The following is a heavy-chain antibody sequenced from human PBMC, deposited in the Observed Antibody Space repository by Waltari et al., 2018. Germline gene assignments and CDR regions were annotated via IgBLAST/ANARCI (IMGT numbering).Heavy chain of an antibody. D-gene: IGHD3-10*01. CDR1: GGSFSGYY. Sequence: QVQLQQWGAGLLKPSETLSLTCAVYGGSFSGYYWTWLRQPPGKGLEWIGEINHSGSTNYNPSLKSRVTISVDTSKNQFSLKLSSVTAADTAVYYCARGEKGMVRGAIGFDYWGQGTLVTVSS. CDR3: ARGEKGMVRGAIGFDY. V-gene: IGHV4-34*01. J-gene: IGHJ4*02. CDR2: INHSGST.